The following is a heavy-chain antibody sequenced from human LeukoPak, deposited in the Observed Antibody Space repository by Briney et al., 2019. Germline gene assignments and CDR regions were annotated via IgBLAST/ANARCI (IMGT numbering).Heavy chain of an antibody. Sequence: GGSLRLSCAASGFTFSTYWMSRVRQTPGKGLEWVANIKQDGSERYYVDSVKGRFTISRDNAENSLYLQMNSLRAEDTALYYCARDKEVGATRIDYWGQGTLVTVSS. D-gene: IGHD1-26*01. CDR2: IKQDGSER. V-gene: IGHV3-7*01. J-gene: IGHJ4*02. CDR3: ARDKEVGATRIDY. CDR1: GFTFSTYW.